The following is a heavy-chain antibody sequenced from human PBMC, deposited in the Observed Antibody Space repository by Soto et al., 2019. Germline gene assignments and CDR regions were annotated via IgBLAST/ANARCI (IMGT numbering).Heavy chain of an antibody. V-gene: IGHV5-51*01. CDR3: ARKDKSGYFNWFDP. CDR2: IFPSDSDT. J-gene: IGHJ5*02. Sequence: PXERLKISCRTSGYRFTSYWIAWVRQMPGKGLEWMGIIFPSDSDTRYSPSFQGQVTISADRSTSTVFLQWASLKASDTAVYFCARKDKSGYFNWFDPWGQGTLVTVSS. D-gene: IGHD3-22*01. CDR1: GYRFTSYW.